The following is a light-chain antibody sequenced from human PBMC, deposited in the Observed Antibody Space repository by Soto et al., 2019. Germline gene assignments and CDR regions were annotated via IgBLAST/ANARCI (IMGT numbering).Light chain of an antibody. Sequence: EIVLTQSPGTLSLSPGERATLSCRASPSVSRSSLAWYQQTPGQAPRLIIYGASSRATGIPDRFSGSGSGTDFTLTISRLEPEDSAVYYCQQYGSSRPTFGQGTKVEIK. CDR3: QQYGSSRPT. CDR1: PSVSRSS. V-gene: IGKV3-20*01. J-gene: IGKJ1*01. CDR2: GAS.